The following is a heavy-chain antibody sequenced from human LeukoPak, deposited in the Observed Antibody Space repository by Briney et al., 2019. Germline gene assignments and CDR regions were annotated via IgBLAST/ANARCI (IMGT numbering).Heavy chain of an antibody. V-gene: IGHV5-51*01. CDR2: IYPGDSDT. CDR1: GYSFTSYW. Sequence: PGESLKISCKGSGYSFTSYWIGWGRQMPGKGREWMGIIYPGDSDTRYSTSFQGQVTISADKSISTAYLQWSSLKASDTAMYYCARRERYSSSWYVKESWFDPWGQGTLVTVSS. CDR3: ARRERYSSSWYVKESWFDP. J-gene: IGHJ5*02. D-gene: IGHD6-13*01.